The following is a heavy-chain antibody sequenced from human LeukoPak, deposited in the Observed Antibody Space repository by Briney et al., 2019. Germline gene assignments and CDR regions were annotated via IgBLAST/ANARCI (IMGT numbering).Heavy chain of an antibody. D-gene: IGHD3-10*01. Sequence: GGSLRLSCAASGFTFSSCAMHWVRQAPGKGLEYVSAISSNGGSTYYANSVKGRFTISRDNSKNTLYLQMGSLRAEDMAVYYCARDGGSGSAPGGYWGQGTLVTVSS. J-gene: IGHJ4*02. V-gene: IGHV3-64*01. CDR3: ARDGGSGSAPGGY. CDR2: ISSNGGST. CDR1: GFTFSSCA.